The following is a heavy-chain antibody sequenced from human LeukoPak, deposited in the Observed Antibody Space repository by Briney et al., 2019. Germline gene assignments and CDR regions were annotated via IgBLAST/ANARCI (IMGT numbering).Heavy chain of an antibody. Sequence: SETLSLTCTVSGGSISSYYWSWIRQPPGKGLEWIGYTHYSGSTNYNPSLKSRVTISVDTSKNQFSLKLSSVTTADTAVYYCARSVVTLYWYFDLWGRGTLVTVPS. D-gene: IGHD4-23*01. CDR2: THYSGST. CDR3: ARSVVTLYWYFDL. J-gene: IGHJ2*01. CDR1: GGSISSYY. V-gene: IGHV4-59*01.